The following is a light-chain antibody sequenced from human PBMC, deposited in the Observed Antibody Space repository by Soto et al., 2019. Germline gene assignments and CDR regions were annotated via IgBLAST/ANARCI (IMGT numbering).Light chain of an antibody. CDR2: GAS. CDR3: QQYDSSPWT. J-gene: IGKJ1*01. Sequence: IVLTQSPGTLSLSPGERATLSCRASQSVSSSFLAWYQQKPGQAPRRLIYGASSSATGIPDRFSGSGSGTNFTLTISGLEPEDFAVYYCQQYDSSPWTFGQGTRVEIK. CDR1: QSVSSSF. V-gene: IGKV3-20*01.